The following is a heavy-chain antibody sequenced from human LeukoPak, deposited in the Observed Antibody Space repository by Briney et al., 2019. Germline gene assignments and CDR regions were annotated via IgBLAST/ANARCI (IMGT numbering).Heavy chain of an antibody. J-gene: IGHJ4*02. CDR3: ARGLRFLEWLSYFGY. Sequence: GGSLRLSCAASGFTVSSNYMSWVRQAPGKGLEWVSVIYSGGSAYYADSVKGRFTISRDNSKNTLYLQMNSLRAEDTAVYYCARGLRFLEWLSYFGYWDQGTLVTVSS. D-gene: IGHD3-3*01. CDR1: GFTVSSNY. V-gene: IGHV3-53*01. CDR2: IYSGGSA.